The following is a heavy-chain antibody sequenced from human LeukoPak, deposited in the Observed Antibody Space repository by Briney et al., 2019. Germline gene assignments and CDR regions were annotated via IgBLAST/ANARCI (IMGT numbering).Heavy chain of an antibody. J-gene: IGHJ4*02. CDR1: GFTFSSYA. CDR2: ISYDGSNK. V-gene: IGHV3-30-3*01. D-gene: IGHD4-17*01. Sequence: PGGSLRLSCAASGFTFSSYAIHWVRQAPGKGLEWVAVISYDGSNKYYADSVKGRFTISRDNSKNTLYLQMNSLRAEDTAVYYCARVGKMTTVTTSPDFFRNWGQGTLVTVSS. CDR3: ARVGKMTTVTTSPDFFRN.